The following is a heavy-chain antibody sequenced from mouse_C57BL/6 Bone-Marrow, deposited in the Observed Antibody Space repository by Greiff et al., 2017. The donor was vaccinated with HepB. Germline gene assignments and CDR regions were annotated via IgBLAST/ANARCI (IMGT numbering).Heavy chain of an antibody. CDR2: IYPGSGST. D-gene: IGHD1-1*01. J-gene: IGHJ2*01. V-gene: IGHV1-55*01. CDR3: ARGFTTVYYFDY. CDR1: GYTFTSYW. Sequence: QVQLQQPGAELVKPGASVKMSCKASGYTFTSYWITWVKQRPGQGLEWIGDIYPGSGSTNYNEKFKSKATLTVDTSSSTAYMQLSSLTSEDSAVYYCARGFTTVYYFDYWGQGTTLTVSS.